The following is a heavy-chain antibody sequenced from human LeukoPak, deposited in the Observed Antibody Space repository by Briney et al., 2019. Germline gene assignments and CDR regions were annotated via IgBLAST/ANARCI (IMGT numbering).Heavy chain of an antibody. D-gene: IGHD5-18*01. Sequence: RGESLKISCKGSGYIFTSYWIGWVRPLPGKGLEWMGIIYPGDSDTRYSPSFQGQVTISADKSISTAYLQWSSLKASDTAMYYCARQGTAMATDYYYGMDVWGQGTTVTVSS. J-gene: IGHJ6*02. CDR2: IYPGDSDT. CDR1: GYIFTSYW. V-gene: IGHV5-51*01. CDR3: ARQGTAMATDYYYGMDV.